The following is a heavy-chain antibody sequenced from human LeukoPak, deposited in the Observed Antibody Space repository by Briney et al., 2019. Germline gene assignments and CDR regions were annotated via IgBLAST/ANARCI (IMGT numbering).Heavy chain of an antibody. CDR2: IYYSGST. CDR3: ARRSGSSSWLYFDY. Sequence: PSGTLSLTCTVSGGSISSYYWSWIRQPPGKGLEWIGYIYYSGSTNYNPSLKSRVTISVDTSKNQFSLKLSSVTAADTAVYYCARRSGSSSWLYFDYWGQGTLVTVSS. D-gene: IGHD6-13*01. CDR1: GGSISSYY. V-gene: IGHV4-59*08. J-gene: IGHJ4*02.